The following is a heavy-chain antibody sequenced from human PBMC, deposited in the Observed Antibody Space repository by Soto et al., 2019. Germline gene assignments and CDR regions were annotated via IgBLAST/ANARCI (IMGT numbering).Heavy chain of an antibody. CDR1: GFSLSTGGVG. Sequence: QITLKESGPTLVKPTQTLTLTCTFSGFSLSTGGVGVGWIRQPPGKALEWLALIYWDDDKRYSPSLKIRLTITKDTSKNQVVLTMTNMDPVDTATYYCAHATWFGDHFDYWGQGTLVTVSS. CDR2: IYWDDDK. J-gene: IGHJ4*02. D-gene: IGHD3-10*01. CDR3: AHATWFGDHFDY. V-gene: IGHV2-5*02.